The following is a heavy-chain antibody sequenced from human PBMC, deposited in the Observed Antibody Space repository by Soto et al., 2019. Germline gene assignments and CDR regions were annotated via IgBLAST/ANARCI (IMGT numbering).Heavy chain of an antibody. CDR1: GGSVSSTRYY. D-gene: IGHD1-26*01. V-gene: IGHV4-61*01. CDR2: IHYSGST. Sequence: QVQLQESGPGLVKPSETLSLTCTVSGGSVSSTRYYWSWIRPPPGKGLEWIGYIHYSGSTNYNPSLKRRVTISVDTSKIQFSLKLSSVTAADTAVFYCVRAWEHLSFDYWGQVTLVTVSS. CDR3: VRAWEHLSFDY. J-gene: IGHJ4*02.